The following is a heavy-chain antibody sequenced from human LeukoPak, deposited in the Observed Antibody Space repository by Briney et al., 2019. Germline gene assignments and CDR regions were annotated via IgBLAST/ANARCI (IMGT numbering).Heavy chain of an antibody. CDR2: IYYSGST. D-gene: IGHD3-16*01. CDR1: GVSISSSSYY. CDR3: ARDLGYFDY. Sequence: SETLSLTCTVSGVSISSSSYYWGWIRQPPGKGLEWIGSIYYSGSTYYNPSLKSRVTISVDTSKNQFSLKLSSVTAADTAVYYCARDLGYFDYWGQGTLVTVSS. J-gene: IGHJ4*02. V-gene: IGHV4-39*07.